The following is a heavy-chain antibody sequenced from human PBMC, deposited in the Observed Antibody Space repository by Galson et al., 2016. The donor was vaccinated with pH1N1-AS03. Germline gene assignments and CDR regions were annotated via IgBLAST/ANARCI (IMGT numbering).Heavy chain of an antibody. CDR2: INEDGSTA. CDR3: ARDVGGPDDY. Sequence: LSCAASGFTFSRYWMHWVRQAPGKGLVWVSHINEDGSTARYADSVKGRFTISRDNSESTLYLQMNSLGDDDTAVYYCARDVGGPDDYWGQGTLVTVSS. CDR1: GFTFSRYW. V-gene: IGHV3-74*01. D-gene: IGHD4-23*01. J-gene: IGHJ4*02.